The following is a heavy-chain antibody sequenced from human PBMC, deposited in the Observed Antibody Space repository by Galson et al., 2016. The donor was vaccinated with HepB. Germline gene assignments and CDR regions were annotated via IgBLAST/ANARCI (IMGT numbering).Heavy chain of an antibody. J-gene: IGHJ6*02. D-gene: IGHD3-10*01. CDR2: IYYSGST. V-gene: IGHV4-39*01. Sequence: LSLTCTVSGGFISSSSYYWGCIRQPPGKGLEWIGSIYYSGSTYYNPSLKSRVTISVDTSKNQFSLKLSSVTAADTAVYYCAGHLRGGYGMDVWGQGTTVTVSS. CDR3: AGHLRGGYGMDV. CDR1: GGFISSSSYY.